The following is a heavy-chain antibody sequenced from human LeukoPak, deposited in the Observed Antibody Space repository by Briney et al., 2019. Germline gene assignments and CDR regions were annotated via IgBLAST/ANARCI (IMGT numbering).Heavy chain of an antibody. CDR2: IYHTGST. V-gene: IGHV4-38-2*01. CDR3: ARITGVVGAIGY. CDR1: AFSLNSGYF. D-gene: IGHD1-26*01. J-gene: IGHJ4*02. Sequence: SETLSLTCAASAFSLNSGYFWGWIRQPPGKGLEWIGSIYHTGSTYYNPSLRSRITLAVDSSQNHFSLNLSSVTAADTAIYYCARITGVVGAIGYWGQGTPVTVSS.